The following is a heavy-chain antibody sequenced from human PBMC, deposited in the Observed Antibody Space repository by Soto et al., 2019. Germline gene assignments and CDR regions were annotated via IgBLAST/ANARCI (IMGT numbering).Heavy chain of an antibody. V-gene: IGHV3-30*18. CDR3: GKDTLDYSGGDCPLDYYYGMDV. D-gene: IGHD2-21*02. Sequence: QVQLVESGGGVVQPGRSLRLSCAASGFTFRSDGMHWVRQAPGKGLEWLAVISNDGAKKYLADSVKGRLTSSRDNSRNTLYLQMNSLSAWDTAVYYCGKDTLDYSGGDCPLDYYYGMDVWGQGTTVPVSS. CDR2: ISNDGAKK. CDR1: GFTFRSDG. J-gene: IGHJ6*02.